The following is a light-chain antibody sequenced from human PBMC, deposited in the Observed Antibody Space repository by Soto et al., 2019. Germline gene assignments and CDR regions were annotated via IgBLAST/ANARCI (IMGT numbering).Light chain of an antibody. V-gene: IGKV3-20*01. CDR3: QQYSSSPRT. Sequence: EIVLTQSPGSVNWCQVEIATPSCMASQSVSNSYLAWYQQKPGQAPRLLIYDASNRATGVPDRFSGSGSGTDFSLTISRLEPEDFAVYHCQQYSSSPRTFGQGTRLEIK. J-gene: IGKJ5*01. CDR1: QSVSNSY. CDR2: DAS.